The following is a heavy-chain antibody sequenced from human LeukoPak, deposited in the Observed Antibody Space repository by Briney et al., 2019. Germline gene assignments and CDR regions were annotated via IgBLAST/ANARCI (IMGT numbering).Heavy chain of an antibody. CDR1: GGSISSGDYY. D-gene: IGHD3-9*01. J-gene: IGHJ6*03. CDR2: IYYSGST. CDR3: ARGPLGYDILTGANYYYYYYMDV. V-gene: IGHV4-30-4*08. Sequence: SQTLSLTCTVSGGSISSGDYYWSWIRQPPGKGLEWIGHIYYSGSTYYNPSLKSRVTISVDTSKNQFSLKLSSVTAADTAVYYCARGPLGYDILTGANYYYYYYMDVWGKGTTVTVSS.